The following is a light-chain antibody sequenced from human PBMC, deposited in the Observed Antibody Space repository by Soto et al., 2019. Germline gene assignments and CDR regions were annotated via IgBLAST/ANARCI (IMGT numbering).Light chain of an antibody. V-gene: IGLV2-18*01. Sequence: QSALTQPPSVSGSPGQSVTISCTGTSSDVGSYNRVSWYQQPPGTAPKLMIYEVSSRPSGVPDRFSGSKSGNTASLTISGRQAADEADYYCSLYTSSRTFVFGGGTKVTVL. CDR1: SSDVGSYNR. CDR3: SLYTSSRTFV. J-gene: IGLJ2*01. CDR2: EVS.